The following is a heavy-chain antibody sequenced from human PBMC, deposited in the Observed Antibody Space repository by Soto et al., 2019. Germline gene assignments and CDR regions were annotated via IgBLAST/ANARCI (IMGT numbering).Heavy chain of an antibody. D-gene: IGHD3-10*01. V-gene: IGHV5-10-1*01. Sequence: GESLKISCKGSGYSFTSYWISWVRQMPGKGLEWMGRIDPSDSYTNYSPSFQGHVTISADKSISTAYLQWSSLKASDTAMYYCATTYGSGSYSVDYGMDVWGQGSTVTVSS. CDR1: GYSFTSYW. J-gene: IGHJ6*02. CDR2: IDPSDSYT. CDR3: ATTYGSGSYSVDYGMDV.